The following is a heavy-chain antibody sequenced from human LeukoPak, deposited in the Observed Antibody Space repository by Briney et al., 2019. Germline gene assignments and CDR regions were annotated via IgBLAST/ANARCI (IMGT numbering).Heavy chain of an antibody. CDR2: IWYDGSNK. J-gene: IGHJ4*02. V-gene: IGHV3-33*01. CDR1: GFTFSSHG. Sequence: PGRSLRLPCAASGFTFSSHGMHWVRQAPGKGLEWVAVIWYDGSNKYYADSVKGRFTISRDNSENTLYLQMNSLRAEDTAVYYCARNDKGNSYGYSIDYWGQGTLVTVSS. D-gene: IGHD5-18*01. CDR3: ARNDKGNSYGYSIDY.